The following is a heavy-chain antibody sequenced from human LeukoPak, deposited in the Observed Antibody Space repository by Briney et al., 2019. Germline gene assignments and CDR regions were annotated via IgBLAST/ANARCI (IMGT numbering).Heavy chain of an antibody. J-gene: IGHJ5*02. CDR3: AKSLYGGNRGEFLFDP. D-gene: IGHD4-23*01. Sequence: GGSLRLSCAASGFTFSSCAMSWVRQAPGKGLEWVSAISGSGGSTYYADSVKGRFTISRDNSKNTLYLQMNSLRAEDTAVYYCAKSLYGGNRGEFLFDPWGQGTLVTVSS. CDR2: ISGSGGST. CDR1: GFTFSSCA. V-gene: IGHV3-23*01.